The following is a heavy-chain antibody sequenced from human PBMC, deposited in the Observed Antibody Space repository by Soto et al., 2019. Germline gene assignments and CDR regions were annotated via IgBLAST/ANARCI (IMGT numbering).Heavy chain of an antibody. CDR3: ARGQASFPGIAVAGTTRGAFDS. Sequence: PGGSLRLSCAASGFTVSSNYMSWVRQAPGKGLEWVSVIYSGGSTYYADSVKGRFTISRDNSKNTLYLQMNSLRAEDTAVYYCARGQASFPGIAVAGTTRGAFDSWGQGTMVTVSS. D-gene: IGHD6-19*01. CDR2: IYSGGST. J-gene: IGHJ3*02. CDR1: GFTVSSNY. V-gene: IGHV3-66*01.